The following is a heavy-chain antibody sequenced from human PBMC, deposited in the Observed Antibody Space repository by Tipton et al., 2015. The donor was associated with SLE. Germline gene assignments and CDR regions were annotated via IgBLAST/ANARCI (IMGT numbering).Heavy chain of an antibody. J-gene: IGHJ5*02. Sequence: TLSLTCTVSGGSISTNSYYWGWIRQPPGKGLEWIGSIYYSGSTYYNSSLKSRVTISVDTSKNQFSLRLSSVTAADTAVYYCARSPLVYFWSTYVNWFDPWGQGTLVTVSS. CDR1: GGSISTNSYY. V-gene: IGHV4-39*01. CDR2: IYYSGST. D-gene: IGHD3-3*01. CDR3: ARSPLVYFWSTYVNWFDP.